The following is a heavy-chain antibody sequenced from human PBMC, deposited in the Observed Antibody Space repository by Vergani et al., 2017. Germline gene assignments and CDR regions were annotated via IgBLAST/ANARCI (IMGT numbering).Heavy chain of an antibody. CDR3: ARGQRAAAAPADYYYMDV. CDR2: IYHSGST. J-gene: IGHJ6*03. V-gene: IGHV4-38-2*01. D-gene: IGHD6-13*01. CDR1: GYSIRNGYY. Sequence: QVQLQESGPGLVEPSETLSLTCAVSGYSIRNGYYWGWIRQPPGKGLEWIGSIYHSGSTHYNPSLKSRVTISVDTSKNDFSLKVTSVTAADTAVYYCARGQRAAAAPADYYYMDVWGKGTTVTVSS.